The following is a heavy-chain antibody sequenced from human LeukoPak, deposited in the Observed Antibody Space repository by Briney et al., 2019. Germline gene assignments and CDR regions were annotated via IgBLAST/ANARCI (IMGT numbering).Heavy chain of an antibody. V-gene: IGHV3-23*01. CDR1: GVTLRNYA. D-gene: IGHD2-2*01. J-gene: IGHJ4*02. Sequence: GGSLRLSCAASGVTLRNYAMTWIRQAPGKGLQWVSVISGDGESTYYADSVRGRFTISRDNSKNTMYLQMNNLRAEDTAIYYCAKDRDCSSTGCYVFADWGQGTLVTVSS. CDR2: ISGDGEST. CDR3: AKDRDCSSTGCYVFAD.